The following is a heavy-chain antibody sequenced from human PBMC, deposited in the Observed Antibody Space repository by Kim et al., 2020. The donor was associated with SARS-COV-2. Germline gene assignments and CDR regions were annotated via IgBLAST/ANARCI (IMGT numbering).Heavy chain of an antibody. V-gene: IGHV1-18*04. CDR3: ARDELRGGYSYGWFYYGMDV. D-gene: IGHD5-18*01. CDR1: GYTFTSYG. Sequence: ASVKVSCKASGYTFTSYGISWVRQAPGQGLEWMGWISAYNGNTNYAQKLQGRVTMTTDTSTSTAYMELRSLRSDDTAVYYCARDELRGGYSYGWFYYGMDVWGQGTTVTVSS. CDR2: ISAYNGNT. J-gene: IGHJ6*02.